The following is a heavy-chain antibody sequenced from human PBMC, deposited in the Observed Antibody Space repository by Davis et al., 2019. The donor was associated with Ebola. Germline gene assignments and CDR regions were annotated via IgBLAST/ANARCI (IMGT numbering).Heavy chain of an antibody. CDR1: GGSMTTYY. Sequence: MPSETLSLTCTVSGGSMTTYYWSWIRQPPGKGLEWIGYIYYSGITKYNPSLKGRVTISVDTSKNQFSLKLSSVTAADTAVYYCTRDSVRYDISGYLPIWGQGTLVTVSS. V-gene: IGHV4-59*12. CDR2: IYYSGIT. J-gene: IGHJ4*02. CDR3: TRDSVRYDISGYLPI. D-gene: IGHD3-22*01.